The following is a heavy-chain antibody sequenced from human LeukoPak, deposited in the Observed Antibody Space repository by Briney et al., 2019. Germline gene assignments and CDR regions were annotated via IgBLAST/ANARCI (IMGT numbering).Heavy chain of an antibody. V-gene: IGHV1-46*01. J-gene: IGHJ4*02. D-gene: IGHD2-8*01. CDR1: GYTFTSYY. CDR3: ARMVSLSSVISYFDY. CDR2: INPSGGST. Sequence: ASVKVSCKASGYTFTSYYMYWVRQAPGQGLEWMGIINPSGGSTNYAQKFQGRVTITADKSTSTAYMELSSLRSEDTAVYYCARMVSLSSVISYFDYWGQGTLVTVSS.